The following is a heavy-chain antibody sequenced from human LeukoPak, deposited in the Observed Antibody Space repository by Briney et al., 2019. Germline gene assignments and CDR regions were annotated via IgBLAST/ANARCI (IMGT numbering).Heavy chain of an antibody. CDR3: ARGPCRGWYDY. D-gene: IGHD6-19*01. CDR1: GGSFSGYY. CDR2: INHSGST. J-gene: IGHJ4*02. V-gene: IGHV4-34*01. Sequence: SETLSLTCAVYGGSFSGYYWSWIRQPPGKGLEWIGEINHSGSTNYNPSLKSRVTISVDTSKNQFSLKLSSVTAADTAVYYCARGPCRGWYDYWGQGTLVTVSS.